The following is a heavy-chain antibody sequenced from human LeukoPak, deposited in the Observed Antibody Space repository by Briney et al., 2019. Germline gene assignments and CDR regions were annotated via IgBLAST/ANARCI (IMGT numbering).Heavy chain of an antibody. CDR1: GFTFSTYG. J-gene: IGHJ6*04. Sequence: GGSLRLSCTASGFTFSTYGMHWVRQAPGKGLEWVSYISSSGSTIYYADSVKGRFTISRDNAKNSLYLQMNSLRAEDTAVYYCAELGITMIGGVWGKGTTVTISS. CDR3: AELGITMIGGV. CDR2: ISSSGSTI. V-gene: IGHV3-48*04. D-gene: IGHD3-10*02.